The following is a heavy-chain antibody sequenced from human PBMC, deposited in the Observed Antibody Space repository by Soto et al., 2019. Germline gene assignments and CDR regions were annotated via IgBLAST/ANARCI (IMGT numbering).Heavy chain of an antibody. CDR3: ARHEGLWSGSGYYYYYMDV. CDR2: IYPGDSDT. V-gene: IGHV5-51*01. J-gene: IGHJ6*03. CDR1: GYSFTSYW. Sequence: GESLKISCKGSGYSFTSYWIGWVRQMPGKGLEWMGIIYPGDSDTRYSPSFQGQVTISADKSISTAYLQWSSLKASDTAMYYCARHEGLWSGSGYYYYYMDVWGKGTTVTVSS. D-gene: IGHD3-3*01.